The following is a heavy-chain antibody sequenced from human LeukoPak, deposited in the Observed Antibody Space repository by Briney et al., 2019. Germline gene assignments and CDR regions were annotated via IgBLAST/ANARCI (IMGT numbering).Heavy chain of an antibody. CDR3: ARIEMATTTGAFDI. V-gene: IGHV4-59*01. D-gene: IGHD5-24*01. CDR2: IYYSGST. CDR1: GGSISSYY. Sequence: SETLSLTCTVSGGSISSYYWSWIRQPPGKGLEWIGYIYYSGSTNYNPSLKSRVTISVDTSKNQFSLKLSSVTAADTAVYYCARIEMATTTGAFDIWGQGTMVTVSS. J-gene: IGHJ3*02.